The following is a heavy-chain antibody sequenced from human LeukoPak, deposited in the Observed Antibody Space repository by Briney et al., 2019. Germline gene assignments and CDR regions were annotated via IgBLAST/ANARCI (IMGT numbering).Heavy chain of an antibody. CDR2: ISSSSSYT. D-gene: IGHD3-9*01. J-gene: IGHJ6*04. Sequence: GGSLRLSRAASGFTFSDYYMSWIRQAPGKGLEWVSYISSSSSYTNYADSVKGRFTISRDNAKNSLYLQMNSLRAEDTAVYYCARRIRYFDWPSMDVWGKGTTVTVSS. CDR3: ARRIRYFDWPSMDV. V-gene: IGHV3-11*06. CDR1: GFTFSDYY.